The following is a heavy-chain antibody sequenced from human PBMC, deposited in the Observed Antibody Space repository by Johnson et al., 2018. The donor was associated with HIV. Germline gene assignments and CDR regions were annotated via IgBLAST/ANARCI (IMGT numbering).Heavy chain of an antibody. CDR2: ISYDGSDK. CDR3: AKDASATIFGVISGDAFDI. J-gene: IGHJ3*02. CDR1: GFTFSGYN. V-gene: IGHV3-30-3*01. Sequence: VQLVESGGGVVQPGRSLRLSCAASGFTFSGYNMHWVRQAPGKGLEWVAVISYDGSDKYYADSVKGRFTISRDNSKSTLDLQMNSLRTEDTAVYYCAKDASATIFGVISGDAFDIWGQGTTVTVSS. D-gene: IGHD3-3*01.